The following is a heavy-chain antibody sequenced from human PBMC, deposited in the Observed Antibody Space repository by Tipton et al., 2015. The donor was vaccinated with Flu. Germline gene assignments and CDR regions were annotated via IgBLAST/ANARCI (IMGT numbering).Heavy chain of an antibody. CDR2: ISAYNGNP. V-gene: IGHV1-18*01. J-gene: IGHJ4*02. CDR3: ARDGHVDTAMGDY. Sequence: QLVQSGAEVKKPGASVKVFCKASGYTFTSFGISWVRQAPGQGLEWMGWISAYNGNPNYAPKLQGRVTMTTDTSTSTAYMELRSLGSYDTAVYYCARDGHVDTAMGDYRGQGTLVTVSS. CDR1: GYTFTSFG. D-gene: IGHD5-18*01.